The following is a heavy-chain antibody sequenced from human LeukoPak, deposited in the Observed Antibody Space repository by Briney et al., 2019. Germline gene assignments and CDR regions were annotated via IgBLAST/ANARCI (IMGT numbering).Heavy chain of an antibody. D-gene: IGHD6-13*01. Sequence: SETLSLTCAVYGGSFSGYYWSWIRQPPGKGLEWIGEINHSGSTNYNPPLKSRVTISVDTSKNQFSLKLSSVTAADTAVYYCARGGLYSSSWPFDYWGQGTLVTVSS. V-gene: IGHV4-34*01. J-gene: IGHJ4*02. CDR1: GGSFSGYY. CDR3: ARGGLYSSSWPFDY. CDR2: INHSGST.